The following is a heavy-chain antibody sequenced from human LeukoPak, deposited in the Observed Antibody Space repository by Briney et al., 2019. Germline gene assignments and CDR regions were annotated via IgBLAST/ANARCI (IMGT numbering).Heavy chain of an antibody. CDR1: GFTFDDYG. J-gene: IGHJ5*02. V-gene: IGHV3-20*04. Sequence: GGSLRLSCAASGFTFDDYGMSWVRQAPGKGLEWVSGINWNGGSTGYADSVKGRFTISRDNAKNSLYLQMNDLSDGDTALYYCARGPQSYYYDSWFDPWGQGTLVTVSS. CDR2: INWNGGST. CDR3: ARGPQSYYYDSWFDP. D-gene: IGHD3-22*01.